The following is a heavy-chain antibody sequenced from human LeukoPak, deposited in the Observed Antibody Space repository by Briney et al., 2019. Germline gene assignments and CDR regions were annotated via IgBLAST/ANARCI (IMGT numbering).Heavy chain of an antibody. CDR1: GLTVSSNY. J-gene: IGHJ4*02. CDR2: IYSGGST. D-gene: IGHD3-22*01. Sequence: GGSLRLSCAPSGLTVSSNYMSWVRQAPGKGLEGVSVIYSGGSTYYADSVKGRFTIFRDNSKNTVYLQMNSLRAEDTALYYCARYYYDSSGYPYYFDYWGQGTLVTVSS. CDR3: ARYYYDSSGYPYYFDY. V-gene: IGHV3-53*01.